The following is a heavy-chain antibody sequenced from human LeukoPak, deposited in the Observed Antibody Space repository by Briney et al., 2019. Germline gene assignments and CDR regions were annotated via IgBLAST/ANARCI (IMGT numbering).Heavy chain of an antibody. CDR3: ARAYSYASY. D-gene: IGHD5-18*01. V-gene: IGHV3-7*03. CDR2: IKQDGSEK. CDR1: GFTFSNYW. J-gene: IGHJ4*02. Sequence: GGSLRLSCAASGFTFSNYWMSWVRQAPGKGLEWVANIKQDGSEKYYMDSVKGRFTISRDNAKNSLYLQMNSLRVEDTAVYYCARAYSYASYWGQGTLVTVSP.